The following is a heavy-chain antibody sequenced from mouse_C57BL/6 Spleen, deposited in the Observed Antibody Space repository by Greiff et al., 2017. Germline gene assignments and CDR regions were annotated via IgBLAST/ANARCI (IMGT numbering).Heavy chain of an antibody. Sequence: VQLQQPGAELVMPGASVKLSCKASGYTFTSYWMHWVKQRPGQGLEWIGEIDPSDSYTYYNQKFKGKFTLTVDKSSSTAYMQLSSLTSEDSAVYYCARVYYDYAFAYWGQGTLVTVSA. D-gene: IGHD2-4*01. CDR2: IDPSDSYT. CDR3: ARVYYDYAFAY. V-gene: IGHV1-69*01. CDR1: GYTFTSYW. J-gene: IGHJ3*01.